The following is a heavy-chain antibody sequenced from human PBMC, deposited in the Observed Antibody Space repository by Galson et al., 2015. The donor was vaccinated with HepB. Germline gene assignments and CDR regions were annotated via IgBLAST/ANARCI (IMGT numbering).Heavy chain of an antibody. CDR2: FSSGSTGR. CDR1: GVAVVGYS. CDR3: AKNPSSYDYYSMDV. J-gene: IGHJ6*02. V-gene: IGHV3-48*01. Sequence: LRLSGAASGVAVVGYSRNWVRQAPGEGLEWVAYFSSGSTGRYYADSVKGRLTISRDNAKNSLDLHMASLRPEDTAVYYCAKNPSSYDYYSMDVWGQGTTVTVSS.